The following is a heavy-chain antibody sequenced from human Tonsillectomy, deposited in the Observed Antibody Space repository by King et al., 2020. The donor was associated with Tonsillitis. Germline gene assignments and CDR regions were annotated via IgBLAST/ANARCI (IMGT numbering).Heavy chain of an antibody. CDR2: ISYSETT. D-gene: IGHD6-13*01. V-gene: IGHV4-39*07. CDR3: GGAAPGDVDY. Sequence: LQLQESGPGLVKPSETLSLTCTVSGGSINSSSFYWGWIRQPPGKGLEWIGSISYSETTYYNPSLKRRVTISIDTSKIQFSLKLSSVTAADTAVYYCGGAAPGDVDYWGQGTLVTVSS. J-gene: IGHJ4*02. CDR1: GGSINSSSFY.